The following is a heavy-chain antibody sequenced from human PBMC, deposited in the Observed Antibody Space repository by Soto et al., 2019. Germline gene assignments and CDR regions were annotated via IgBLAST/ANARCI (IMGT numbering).Heavy chain of an antibody. D-gene: IGHD3-22*01. V-gene: IGHV4-31*03. Sequence: QVQLQESGPGLVKPSQTLSLTCTVSGGSVNIGTYYWSWIRQRPGEGLEWIGYTFYSGSTYYNPSLNRRVTISLDISNNQFSRELTSVTAADTAVYFCASLKKDYYDSSGYYAFDYWGQGTLVTVSS. J-gene: IGHJ4*02. CDR3: ASLKKDYYDSSGYYAFDY. CDR1: GGSVNIGTYY. CDR2: TFYSGST.